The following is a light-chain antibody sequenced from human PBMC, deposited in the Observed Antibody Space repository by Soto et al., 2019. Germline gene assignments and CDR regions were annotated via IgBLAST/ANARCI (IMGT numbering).Light chain of an antibody. CDR3: HQRSSWPRGS. J-gene: IGKJ1*01. Sequence: EVVLTQSPATLTLSPGESATLSCRARQSVSSYLAWYQQKPGQGPRLLIYDASNRATGVSARFSGSGSGTDFTLTISSLETEDFAAYYCHQRSSWPRGSFGQGTKVEIK. V-gene: IGKV3-11*01. CDR2: DAS. CDR1: QSVSSY.